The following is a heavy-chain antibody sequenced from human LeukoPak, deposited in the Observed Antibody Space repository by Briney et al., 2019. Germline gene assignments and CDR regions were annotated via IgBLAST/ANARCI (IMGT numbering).Heavy chain of an antibody. J-gene: IGHJ5*02. CDR1: GYTFTSYG. V-gene: IGHV1-18*01. Sequence: ASVKVSCKASGYTFTSYGISWVRQAPGQGLEWMGWISAYNGNTNYAQKLQGRVTITADESTSTAYMELSSLRSEDTAVYYCARVFDYGDYGWFDPWGQGTLVTVSS. CDR2: ISAYNGNT. D-gene: IGHD4-17*01. CDR3: ARVFDYGDYGWFDP.